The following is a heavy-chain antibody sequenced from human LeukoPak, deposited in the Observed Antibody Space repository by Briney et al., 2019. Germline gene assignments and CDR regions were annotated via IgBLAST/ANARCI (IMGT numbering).Heavy chain of an antibody. J-gene: IGHJ3*02. CDR1: SFSVSDGRYY. D-gene: IGHD2-2*01. CDR3: ASPYFSGIRCLDVFNM. Sequence: PSQTLSSTGNGSSFSVSDGRYYWTWIRQHPEKSVEWIPYRCYSGSAEYNPSLMSRITISIDTSTNQVSLHLSSVTAADTSRYYCASPYFSGIRCLDVFNMWGQGTRVTVSS. CDR2: RCYSGSA. V-gene: IGHV4-31*03.